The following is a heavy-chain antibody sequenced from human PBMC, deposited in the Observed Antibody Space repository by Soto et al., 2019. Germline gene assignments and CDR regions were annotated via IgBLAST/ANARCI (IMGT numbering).Heavy chain of an antibody. V-gene: IGHV3-23*01. CDR1: GFTFSSYA. CDR3: ATSYYDSSGPINKRDS. J-gene: IGHJ4*02. CDR2: ISGSGGST. Sequence: PGGSLRLSCAASGFTFSSYAMSWVRQAPGKGLEWVSAISGSGGSTYYADSVKGRFTISRDNSKNTLYLQMNSLRAEDTAVYYCATSYYDSSGPINKRDSWGQGTLVTVSS. D-gene: IGHD3-22*01.